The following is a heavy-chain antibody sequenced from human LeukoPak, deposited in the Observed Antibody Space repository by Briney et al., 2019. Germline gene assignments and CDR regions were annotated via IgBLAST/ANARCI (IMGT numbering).Heavy chain of an antibody. Sequence: GGSLRLSCAASEFSVGSNYMSWVRQAPGKGLEWVSGINWNGGSTGYADSVKGRFTISRDNAKNSLYLQMNSLRAEDTALYHCARVRDGYNYYYYYYMDVWGKGTTVTISS. CDR3: ARVRDGYNYYYYYYMDV. CDR2: INWNGGST. J-gene: IGHJ6*03. V-gene: IGHV3-20*01. CDR1: EFSVGSNY. D-gene: IGHD5-24*01.